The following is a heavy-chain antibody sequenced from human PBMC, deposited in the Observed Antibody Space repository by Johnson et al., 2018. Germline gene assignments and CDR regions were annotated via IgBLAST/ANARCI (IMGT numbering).Heavy chain of an antibody. CDR2: LNPHTGER. CDR3: ARTLVVLTPYCMDV. CDR1: GYTFTSYD. V-gene: IGHV1-8*01. Sequence: VQLVESGAEVRKPGASVKVSCKASGYTFTSYDLSWVRQATGQGPEWTGWLNPHTGERGYAQKFQGRVTMTRDTSMSTAYMELRRLTSEDTAVNHRARTLVVLTPYCMDVWGQGTTVIVSS. D-gene: IGHD2-21*01. J-gene: IGHJ6*02.